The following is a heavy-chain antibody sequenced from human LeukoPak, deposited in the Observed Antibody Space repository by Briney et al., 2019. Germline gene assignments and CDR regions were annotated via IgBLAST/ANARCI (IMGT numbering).Heavy chain of an antibody. J-gene: IGHJ5*02. Sequence: SETLSLTCAVSGGSISSSNWWSWVRQPPGKGLEWIGEIYHSGSTNYNPSLKSRVTISVDTSKNQFSLKLRSVTAADTAVYYCARGAYYYDSSGYRNYWFDPWGQGTLVPSPQ. D-gene: IGHD3-22*01. V-gene: IGHV4-4*02. CDR1: GGSISSSNW. CDR3: ARGAYYYDSSGYRNYWFDP. CDR2: IYHSGST.